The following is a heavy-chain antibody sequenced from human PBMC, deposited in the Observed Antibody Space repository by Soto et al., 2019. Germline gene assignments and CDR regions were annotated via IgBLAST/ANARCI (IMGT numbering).Heavy chain of an antibody. CDR3: ARDGASLVGAATGYFDY. CDR2: IIPIFGTA. Sequence: SVKVSCKASGGTFSSYAISWVRQAPGQGLEWMGGIIPIFGTANYAQKFQGRVTITADKSTSTAYMELSSLRSEDTAVYYCARDGASLVGAATGYFDYWGQGTLVTVSS. CDR1: GGTFSSYA. J-gene: IGHJ4*02. D-gene: IGHD1-26*01. V-gene: IGHV1-69*06.